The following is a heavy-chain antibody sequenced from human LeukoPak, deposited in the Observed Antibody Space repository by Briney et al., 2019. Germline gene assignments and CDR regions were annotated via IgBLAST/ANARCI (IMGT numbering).Heavy chain of an antibody. V-gene: IGHV3-30*01. Sequence: GGSLRLSCAASGFTFSSYAMHWVRQAPGKGLEWVAVISYDGSNKYYADSVKGRFTITRDNSKNTLYLQMNSLRAEDTAVYYCARGQESHWDQGTLVTVSS. CDR1: GFTFSSYA. J-gene: IGHJ4*02. CDR3: ARGQESH. D-gene: IGHD3-10*01. CDR2: ISYDGSNK.